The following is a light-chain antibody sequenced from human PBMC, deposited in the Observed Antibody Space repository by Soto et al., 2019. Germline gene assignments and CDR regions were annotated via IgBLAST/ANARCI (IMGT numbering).Light chain of an antibody. CDR1: QDINTY. CDR3: QQRKSYPIT. J-gene: IGKJ5*01. CDR2: AAS. V-gene: IGKV1-9*01. Sequence: DIQLTQSPSFLSASVGDRVTITCRASQDINTYLAWYQQKPGKAPKLRILAASTLQNGVPSRFSGSGSGTEFTVTITSLQAEDFATYYCQQRKSYPITFGQGTRLEIK.